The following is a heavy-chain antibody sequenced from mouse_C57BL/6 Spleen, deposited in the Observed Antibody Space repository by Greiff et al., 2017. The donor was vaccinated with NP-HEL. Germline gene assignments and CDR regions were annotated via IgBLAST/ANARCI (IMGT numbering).Heavy chain of an antibody. CDR1: GYTFTSYW. D-gene: IGHD1-1*01. J-gene: IGHJ4*01. V-gene: IGHV1-64*01. CDR2: IHPNSGST. CDR3: TRGGRDYAMDY. Sequence: VQLQQPGAELVKPGASVKLSCKASGYTFTSYWMHWVKQRPGQGLEWIGMIHPNSGSTNYNEKFKGKATLTVDKSSSTAYMQLSSLTSEDSAVYSCTRGGRDYAMDYWGQGTSVTVSS.